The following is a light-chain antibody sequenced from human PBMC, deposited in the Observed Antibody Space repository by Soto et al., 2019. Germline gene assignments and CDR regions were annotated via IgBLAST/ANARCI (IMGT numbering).Light chain of an antibody. V-gene: IGKV3D-20*02. J-gene: IGKJ1*01. CDR2: GAS. CDR3: QQRSHWPPT. Sequence: IVLTQSPGNLSLSPGERGALSCRASQSVSSNYVAWYQQKPGQAPRLLISGASNRATGTPDRFRGSGSGTDFTLTITRLEPEDFAVYYCQQRSHWPPTFGQGTKVDIK. CDR1: QSVSSNY.